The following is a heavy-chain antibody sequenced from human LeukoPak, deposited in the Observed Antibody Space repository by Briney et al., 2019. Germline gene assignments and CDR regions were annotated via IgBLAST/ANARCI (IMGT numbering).Heavy chain of an antibody. J-gene: IGHJ3*01. CDR1: GFTFTSSA. V-gene: IGHV1-58*01. CDR2: IVVGSGNT. Sequence: SVKVSCKASGFTFTSSAVQWVRQARGQRLECIGWIVVGSGNTNYAQKFQERVTITRDRSTSLVYMELSSLRSEDKAVYHSAAGPPYYYDGRDASDVWGQGPMAPAS. D-gene: IGHD3-22*01. CDR3: AAGPPYYYDGRDASDV.